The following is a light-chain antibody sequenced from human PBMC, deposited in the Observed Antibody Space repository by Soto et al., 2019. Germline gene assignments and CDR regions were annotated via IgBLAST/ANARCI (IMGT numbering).Light chain of an antibody. CDR3: SSYTTSSTRV. CDR2: MVS. V-gene: IGLV2-14*01. J-gene: IGLJ1*01. CDR1: SSDVGNYNY. Sequence: QSALTQPASVSGSPGQSITISCTGTSSDVGNYNYVSWYQQYPGRVPKLLIYMVSNRPSGVSNRFSGSKSGNTASLTISGLQAEDEADYYCSSYTTSSTRVFGPGTKVTVL.